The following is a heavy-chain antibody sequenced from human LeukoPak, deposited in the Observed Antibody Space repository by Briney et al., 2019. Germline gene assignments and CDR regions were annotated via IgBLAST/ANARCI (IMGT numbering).Heavy chain of an antibody. CDR2: IIPIFGTA. J-gene: IGHJ5*02. D-gene: IGHD2-15*01. V-gene: IGHV1-69*05. CDR3: ARDVRSGGINWFDP. Sequence: SVKVSCKASGGTFSSYAISWVRQAPGQGLEWMGRIIPIFGTANCAQKFQGRVTITTDESTSTAYMELSSLRSEDTAVYYCARDVRSGGINWFDPWGQGTLVTVSS. CDR1: GGTFSSYA.